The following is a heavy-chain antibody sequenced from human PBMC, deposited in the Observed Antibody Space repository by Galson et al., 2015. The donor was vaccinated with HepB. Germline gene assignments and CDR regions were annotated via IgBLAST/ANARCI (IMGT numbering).Heavy chain of an antibody. CDR2: IKSRTDGGTT. D-gene: IGHD3-10*01. Sequence: SLRLSCAASGFTFSNAWMSWVRQAPGKGLEWVGRIKSRTDGGTTDYAAPVKGRFTISRDDSKNTLYLQMNSLKTEDTAVYYCTTVCGVLVRGVSGDDYWGQGTLVTVSS. CDR1: GFTFSNAW. V-gene: IGHV3-15*01. CDR3: TTVCGVLVRGVSGDDY. J-gene: IGHJ4*02.